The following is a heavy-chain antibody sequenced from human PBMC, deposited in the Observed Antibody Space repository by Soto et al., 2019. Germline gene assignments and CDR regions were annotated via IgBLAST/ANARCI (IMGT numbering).Heavy chain of an antibody. V-gene: IGHV3-15*01. CDR3: SRAKYYDFWSGYTKIKNDAFDI. Sequence: PGGSLRLSCAASGFTFINAWMSWVRQAPGKGLERVGRIKSKTDGGTTDYAAPVKGRFTISRDDSKNTLYLQMNSLKTEDTAVYYCSRAKYYDFWSGYTKIKNDAFDICGQGTMVTVSS. D-gene: IGHD3-3*01. J-gene: IGHJ3*02. CDR2: IKSKTDGGTT. CDR1: GFTFINAW.